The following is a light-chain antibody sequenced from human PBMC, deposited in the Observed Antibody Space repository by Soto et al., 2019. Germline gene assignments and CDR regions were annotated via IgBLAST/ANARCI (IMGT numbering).Light chain of an antibody. CDR1: QSVRDN. CDR2: GAS. V-gene: IGKV3-15*01. CDR3: QQNNNWPRT. Sequence: EIVMTQSPVTLSVSPGERATLSCRASQSVRDNLAWYQQKPGQAPRLLIYGASTRATGIPARFSGSGSGTEFTLTISGLQSEDFAIYYCQQNNNWPRTFGQGTKVDIK. J-gene: IGKJ1*01.